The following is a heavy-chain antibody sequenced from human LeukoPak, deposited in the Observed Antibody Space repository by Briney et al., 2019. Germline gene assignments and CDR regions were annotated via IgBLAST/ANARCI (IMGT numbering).Heavy chain of an antibody. CDR1: GGSFSGYY. CDR3: ARYYYDSSGHRYFQH. J-gene: IGHJ1*01. D-gene: IGHD3-22*01. V-gene: IGHV4-34*01. CDR2: INHSGST. Sequence: LSETLSLTCAVYGGSFSGYYWSWIRQPPGKGLEWIGEINHSGSTNYNPSLKSRVTISVDTSKNRFSLKLSSVTAADTAVYYCARYYYDSSGHRYFQHWGQGTLVTVSS.